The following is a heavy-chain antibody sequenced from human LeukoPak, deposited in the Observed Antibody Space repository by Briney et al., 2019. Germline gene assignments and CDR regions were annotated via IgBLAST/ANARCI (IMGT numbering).Heavy chain of an antibody. CDR1: GFTFSSYG. CDR3: AKDHVGGGSFSWAGFDY. CDR2: IHKSDGST. Sequence: GGSLRLSCAASGFTFSSYGMNWVRQAPGKGLEWVSFIHKSDGSTYYADSVKGRFTISRDNSNNTLYLQMHGLRPEDTAMYYCAKDHVGGGSFSWAGFDYWGQGTLVTVSS. J-gene: IGHJ4*02. D-gene: IGHD2-15*01. V-gene: IGHV3-23*01.